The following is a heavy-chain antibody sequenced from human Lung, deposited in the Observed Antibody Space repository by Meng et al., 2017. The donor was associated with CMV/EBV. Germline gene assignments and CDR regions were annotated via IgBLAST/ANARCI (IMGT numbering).Heavy chain of an antibody. CDR2: IYYSGSK. CDR3: ARLHPEDTGYSYGYELGRFEH. Sequence: SXTLSLXCTVSGGSIADFYWTWIRQPPGKGLEYIAYIYYSGSKNYNPSLRSRVTMSLDSSNNQFSLKLSSVTAADTAVYYCARLHPEDTGYSYGYELGRFEHWXQGVXVNGAS. D-gene: IGHD5-18*01. V-gene: IGHV4-59*01. J-gene: IGHJ1*01. CDR1: GGSIADFY.